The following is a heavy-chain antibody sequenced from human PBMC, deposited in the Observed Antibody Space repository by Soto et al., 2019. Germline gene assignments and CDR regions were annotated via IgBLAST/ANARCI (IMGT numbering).Heavy chain of an antibody. CDR1: GYTFTSYD. D-gene: IGHD3-22*01. Sequence: QVQLVQSGAEVKKPGASVKVSCKASGYTFTSYDINWVRQATGQGLEWMGWMNPNSGNTGYAQKFQGRVTMTRNTSISTAYMELSSLRSEDTAVYYCARGGSRYYYDSSGYLNDYWGQGTLVTVSS. J-gene: IGHJ4*02. CDR3: ARGGSRYYYDSSGYLNDY. CDR2: MNPNSGNT. V-gene: IGHV1-8*01.